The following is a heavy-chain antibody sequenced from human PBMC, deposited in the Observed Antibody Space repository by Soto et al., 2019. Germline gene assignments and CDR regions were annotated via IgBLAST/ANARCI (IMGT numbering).Heavy chain of an antibody. J-gene: IGHJ6*02. CDR3: AKNGQPPYYYYGLDV. D-gene: IGHD2-8*01. CDR1: GYTFTGYY. Sequence: ASVNVSCKASGYTFTGYYMHSVRQAPGQGREWMGWISGYNGDTNYAQKFQDRVSMTIDTSTGKAYMELRSLTYDDTAIYYCAKNGQPPYYYYGLDVWGQGPKVTVSS. CDR2: ISGYNGDT. V-gene: IGHV1-18*04.